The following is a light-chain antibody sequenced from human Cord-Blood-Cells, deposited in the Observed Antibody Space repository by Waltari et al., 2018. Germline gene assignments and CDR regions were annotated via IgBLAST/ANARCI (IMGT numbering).Light chain of an antibody. J-gene: IGLJ3*02. Sequence: QSALTQPRSVSGSPGPSVTLSCTGTSSDVGGYNYVSWYQQHPGKAPKLMIYDVSKRPSGVPDRFSGSKSGNTASLTISGLQAEDEADYYCCSYAGSYTWVFGGGTKLTVL. CDR3: CSYAGSYTWV. V-gene: IGLV2-11*01. CDR1: SSDVGGYNY. CDR2: DVS.